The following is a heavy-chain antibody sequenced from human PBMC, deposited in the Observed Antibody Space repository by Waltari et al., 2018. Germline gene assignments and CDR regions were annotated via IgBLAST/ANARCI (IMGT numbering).Heavy chain of an antibody. J-gene: IGHJ4*02. D-gene: IGHD3-10*01. V-gene: IGHV3-30*18. CDR1: GFTFSNHG. CDR3: AKDGVGVRAVIPFDY. CDR2: ISYDGSKT. Sequence: QVQLVESGGGVVQPGRSLRLSCAASGFTFSNHGMHCVRQATGKGLVWVALISYDGSKTFFTDSVKGRFTISRDNSKNMVYLQMNSLRAEDAAIYYCAKDGVGVRAVIPFDYWGQGTLVTVSS.